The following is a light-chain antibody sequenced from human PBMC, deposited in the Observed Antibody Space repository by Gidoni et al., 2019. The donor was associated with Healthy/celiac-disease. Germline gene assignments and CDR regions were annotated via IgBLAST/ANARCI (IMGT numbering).Light chain of an antibody. CDR2: QDS. CDR3: QAWDSSTAS. Sequence: SYELTQHPSVSVSPGQTASITCSGDKLGDKYACWYQQKPGQSPVLVIDQDSKRTSGIPERFSGSNSGNTATLTISGTQAMDEADYYCQAWDSSTASFGGGTKLTVL. J-gene: IGLJ2*01. CDR1: KLGDKY. V-gene: IGLV3-1*01.